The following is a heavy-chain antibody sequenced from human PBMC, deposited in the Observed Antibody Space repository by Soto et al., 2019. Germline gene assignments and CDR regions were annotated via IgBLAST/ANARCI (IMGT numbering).Heavy chain of an antibody. CDR3: IREDWGYYGMDV. CDR1: GFTFGDYA. D-gene: IGHD3-16*01. J-gene: IGHJ6*02. CDR2: IRSKAYGGTT. Sequence: SLRLSCTASGFTFGDYAMSWVRQAPGKGLEWVGFIRSKAYGGTTEYAASVKGRFTISRDDSKSIAYLQMNSLKTEDTAVYYCIREDWGYYGMDVWGQGTTVTVSS. V-gene: IGHV3-49*04.